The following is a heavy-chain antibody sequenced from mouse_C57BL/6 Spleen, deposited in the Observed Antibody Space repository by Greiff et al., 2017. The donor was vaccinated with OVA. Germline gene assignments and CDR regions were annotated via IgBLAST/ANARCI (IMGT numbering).Heavy chain of an antibody. CDR2: INPNNGGT. D-gene: IGHD2-2*01. V-gene: IGHV1-18*01. CDR3: ASVYGYKAWFAY. J-gene: IGHJ3*01. CDR1: GYTFTDYN. Sequence: EVQLVESGPELVKPGASVKIPCKASGYTFTDYNMDWVKQSHGKSLEWIGDINPNNGGTIYNQKFKGKATLTVDKSSSTAYMELRSLTSEDTAVYYCASVYGYKAWFAYWGQGTLVTVSA.